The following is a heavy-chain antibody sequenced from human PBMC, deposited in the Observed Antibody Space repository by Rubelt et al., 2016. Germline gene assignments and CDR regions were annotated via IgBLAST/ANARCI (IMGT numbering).Heavy chain of an antibody. Sequence: GGGLVQPGGSLRLSCAASGFTFSSYSMNWVRQAPGKGLEWVSYITSSSDTIFYADSVRGRFTISRDNAKNSLYLQMNSLRAEDTALYYCASAVLDYWGQGTLVIVSS. CDR3: ASAVLDY. CDR1: GFTFSSYS. CDR2: ITSSSDTI. V-gene: IGHV3-48*01. J-gene: IGHJ4*02.